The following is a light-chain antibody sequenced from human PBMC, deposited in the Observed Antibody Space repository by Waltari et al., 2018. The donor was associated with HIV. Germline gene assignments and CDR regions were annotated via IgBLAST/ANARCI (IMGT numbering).Light chain of an antibody. Sequence: QSVLTQPPSASGTPGQRVTISSSGRSSNLGRNTVNWYQQLPGTAPKLLIYSNKQRPSGVPDRFSGSKSGTSASLAISGLQSEDEADYYCAAWDDSLNGVVFGGGTKLTVL. CDR2: SNK. CDR1: SSNLGRNT. CDR3: AAWDDSLNGVV. V-gene: IGLV1-44*01. J-gene: IGLJ2*01.